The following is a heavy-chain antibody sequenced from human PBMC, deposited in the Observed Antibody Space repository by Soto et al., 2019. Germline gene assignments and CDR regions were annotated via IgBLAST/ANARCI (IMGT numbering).Heavy chain of an antibody. CDR3: ARDASVAGIFDY. Sequence: PGRSLRLSCAASGFTVSSIYMSWVRQAPGKGLEWVSVIYSGGSTYYADSVKGRFTISRDNSKNTLYLQMNSLRAEDTAVYYCARDASVAGIFDYWGQGTLVTVSS. J-gene: IGHJ4*02. CDR2: IYSGGST. CDR1: GFTVSSIY. D-gene: IGHD6-19*01. V-gene: IGHV3-66*01.